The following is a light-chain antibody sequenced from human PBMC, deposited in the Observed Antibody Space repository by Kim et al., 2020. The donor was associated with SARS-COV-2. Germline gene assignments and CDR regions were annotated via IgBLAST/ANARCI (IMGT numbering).Light chain of an antibody. Sequence: AIRMTQSPSSLSASTGDRVTITCRASQRISSYLAWYQQKPGKAPKLLIYAASTLQSGVPSRFSGSGSGTDFTLTISCLQSEDFATYYCQQYYSYPLTFGGGTKVDIK. J-gene: IGKJ4*01. CDR2: AAS. CDR3: QQYYSYPLT. V-gene: IGKV1-8*01. CDR1: QRISSY.